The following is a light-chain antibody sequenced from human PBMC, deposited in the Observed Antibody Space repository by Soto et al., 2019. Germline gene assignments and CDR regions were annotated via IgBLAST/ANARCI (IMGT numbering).Light chain of an antibody. CDR2: GAS. V-gene: IGKV1-39*01. J-gene: IGKJ5*01. Sequence: RMTQSAASLSASVGHSVTITSRASQSISSYLNWYQYKPGKAPKVLIYGASSLQSGVPSRFSGSGYGTEFTLTISSLQTDDFATYYCQQSYSSPITFGQGTRLEIK. CDR3: QQSYSSPIT. CDR1: QSISSY.